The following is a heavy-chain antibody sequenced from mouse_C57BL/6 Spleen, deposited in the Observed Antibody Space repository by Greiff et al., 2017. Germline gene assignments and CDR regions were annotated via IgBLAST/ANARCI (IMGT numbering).Heavy chain of an antibody. Sequence: VQLQQSGAELVRPGASVKLSCTASGFNIKDDYMHWVKQRPEQGLEWIGWIDPENGDTEYASKFQGKATITADTSSNTAYLQLSSLTSEDTAVYYFTRWLLYYVDYWGQGTALTVSS. D-gene: IGHD2-3*01. J-gene: IGHJ2*01. CDR3: TRWLLYYVDY. V-gene: IGHV14-4*01. CDR1: GFNIKDDY. CDR2: IDPENGDT.